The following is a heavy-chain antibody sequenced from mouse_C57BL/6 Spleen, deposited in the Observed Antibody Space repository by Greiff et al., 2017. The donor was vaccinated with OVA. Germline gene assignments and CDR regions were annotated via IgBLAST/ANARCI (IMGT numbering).Heavy chain of an antibody. J-gene: IGHJ2*01. Sequence: EVQGVESGAELVRPGASVKLSCTASGFNIKDDYMHWVKQRPEQGLEWIGWIDPENGDTEYASKFQGKATITADTSSNTAYLQLSSLTSEDTAVYYCTTGGSFDYWGQGTTLTVSS. CDR2: IDPENGDT. V-gene: IGHV14-4*01. CDR1: GFNIKDDY. CDR3: TTGGSFDY.